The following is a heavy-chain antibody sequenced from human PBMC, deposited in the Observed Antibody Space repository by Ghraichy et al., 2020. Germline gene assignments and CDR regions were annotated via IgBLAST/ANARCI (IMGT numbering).Heavy chain of an antibody. CDR3: AKSTASYLYFDY. V-gene: IGHV3-23*01. J-gene: IGHJ4*02. Sequence: GSLRLSCAASGFISNNYVMNWVRQAPGKGLEWVALISAGGSTYYADSVKGRFTISRDNSKNTLFLQMSSLRAEDTAVYYCAKSTASYLYFDYWGQGTLVTVSS. CDR2: ISAGGST. D-gene: IGHD1-1*01. CDR1: GFISNNYV.